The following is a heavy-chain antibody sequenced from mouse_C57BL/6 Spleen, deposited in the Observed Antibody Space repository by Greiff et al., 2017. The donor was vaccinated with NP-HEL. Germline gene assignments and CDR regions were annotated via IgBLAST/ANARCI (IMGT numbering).Heavy chain of an antibody. CDR2: IYPGDGDT. V-gene: IGHV1-80*01. J-gene: IGHJ1*03. CDR1: GYAFSSYW. CDR3: ARYYYGSGYFDV. D-gene: IGHD1-1*01. Sequence: VQLQQSGAELVKPGASVKISCKASGYAFSSYWMNWVKQRPGKGLEWIGQIYPGDGDTNYNGKFKGKATLTADKSSSTAYMQLSSLTSEDSAVYFCARYYYGSGYFDVWGTGTTVTVSS.